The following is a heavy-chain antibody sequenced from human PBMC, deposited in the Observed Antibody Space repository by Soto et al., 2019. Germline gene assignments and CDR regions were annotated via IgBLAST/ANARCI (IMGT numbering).Heavy chain of an antibody. J-gene: IGHJ4*02. V-gene: IGHV4-39*01. CDR1: GGSISSSSYY. CDR2: IYYSGST. CDR3: ARHRRGYSGYDGSYYFDY. Sequence: SETLSLTCTVSGGSISSSSYYWGWIRQPPGKGLEWIGSIYYSGSTYYNPSLKSRVTISVDTSKNQFSLKLSSVTAADTAVYYCARHRRGYSGYDGSYYFDYWGQGTLVTVSS. D-gene: IGHD5-12*01.